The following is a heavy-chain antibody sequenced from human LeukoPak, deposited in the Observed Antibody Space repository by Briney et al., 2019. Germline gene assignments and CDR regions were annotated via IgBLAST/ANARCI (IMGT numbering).Heavy chain of an antibody. D-gene: IGHD3-9*01. V-gene: IGHV3-23*01. CDR3: AKERAGYSNSYYFDY. CDR1: GFTFSTYA. Sequence: GGSLRLSCAASGFTFSTYAMSWVRQAPGEGLEWVSTISGSSANIFYADSVRGRFTISGDNSQNTLYLQMNSQRAGDAGIYLCAKERAGYSNSYYFDYWGQGTLVTVSS. CDR2: ISGSSANI. J-gene: IGHJ4*02.